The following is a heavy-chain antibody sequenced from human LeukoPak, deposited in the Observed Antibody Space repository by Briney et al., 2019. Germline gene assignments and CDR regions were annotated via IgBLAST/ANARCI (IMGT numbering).Heavy chain of an antibody. CDR1: GGSISNYY. CDR3: ARDLPGGL. Sequence: PSETLSLTCTVSGGSISNYYWAWIRQLPGKGLECIGYMYYSGRTNYNPSLKSRVTVSVDTSKNQFSLKLSSVTAADTAVYYCARDLPGGLWGQGTLVTVSS. V-gene: IGHV4-59*01. D-gene: IGHD3-16*01. CDR2: MYYSGRT. J-gene: IGHJ4*02.